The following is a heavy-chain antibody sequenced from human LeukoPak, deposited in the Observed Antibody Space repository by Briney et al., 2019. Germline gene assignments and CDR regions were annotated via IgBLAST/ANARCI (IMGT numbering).Heavy chain of an antibody. J-gene: IGHJ4*02. CDR3: AKDQSPGYCSSTSCFPPPSIDY. V-gene: IGHV3-43D*03. CDR2: ISWDGGST. Sequence: GGSLRLSCAASGFTFDDYATHWVRQAPGKGLEWVSLISWDGGSTYYADSVKGRFTISRDNSKNSLYLQMNSLRAEDTALYYCAKDQSPGYCSSTSCFPPPSIDYWGQGTLVTVSS. CDR1: GFTFDDYA. D-gene: IGHD2-2*01.